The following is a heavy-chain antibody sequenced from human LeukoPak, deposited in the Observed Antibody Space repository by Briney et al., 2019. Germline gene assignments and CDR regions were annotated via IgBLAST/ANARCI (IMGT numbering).Heavy chain of an antibody. CDR3: ANADSEDFFDF. Sequence: LRLSCAASGFTFSDYYMSWIRQPPGKGLEWIGTIYGDGETFYSPSLQSRVAISADASKKQFSLKVRAVTAADTAVYYCANADSEDFFDFWGQGTPVTVSS. CDR2: IYGDGET. D-gene: IGHD2-21*01. V-gene: IGHV4-38-2*01. J-gene: IGHJ4*02. CDR1: GFTFSDYY.